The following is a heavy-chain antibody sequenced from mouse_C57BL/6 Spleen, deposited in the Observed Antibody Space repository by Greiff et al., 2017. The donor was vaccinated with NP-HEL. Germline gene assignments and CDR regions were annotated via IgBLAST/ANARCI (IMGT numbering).Heavy chain of an antibody. CDR1: GFTFSSYG. CDR3: ARRGDNHGCFDY. Sequence: EVKLVESGGDLVKPGGSLKLSCAASGFTFSSYGMSWVRQTPDKRLEWVATISSGGSYTYYTDSVKGRFTISRDNAKNTLYLQMSSLKSEDTAMYYCARRGDNHGCFDYWGQGTTLTVSS. J-gene: IGHJ2*01. D-gene: IGHD1-1*01. CDR2: ISSGGSYT. V-gene: IGHV5-6*02.